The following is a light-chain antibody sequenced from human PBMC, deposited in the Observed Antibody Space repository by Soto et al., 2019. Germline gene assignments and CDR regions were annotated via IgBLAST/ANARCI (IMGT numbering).Light chain of an antibody. CDR3: QQRSNWPIFT. V-gene: IGKV3-11*01. J-gene: IGKJ3*01. Sequence: EIVLTQSPGTLSLFPGERATLSCRASQSVSDFLAWYQQKPGQAPRLLIYDAAKRAPGIPDRFSGSGSGTDFTLTISSLEPEDSAVYYCQQRSNWPIFTFGPGTKV. CDR2: DAA. CDR1: QSVSDF.